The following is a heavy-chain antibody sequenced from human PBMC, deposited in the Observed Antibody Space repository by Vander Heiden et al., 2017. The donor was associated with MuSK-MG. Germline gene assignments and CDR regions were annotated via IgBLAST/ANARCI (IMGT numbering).Heavy chain of an antibody. Sequence: QVQLVQSGAEVKKPGSSVRVSCKASGGTFNNYAISWVRQDPGQGLEWMGGIIPIFTTTHYAQKFQGRVTITADESTSTAYMELSSLRSEDTAVYFCARYGYNYGEIDYWGQGTLVTVSS. J-gene: IGHJ4*02. CDR2: IIPIFTTT. CDR1: GGTFNNYA. V-gene: IGHV1-69*01. D-gene: IGHD5-18*01. CDR3: ARYGYNYGEIDY.